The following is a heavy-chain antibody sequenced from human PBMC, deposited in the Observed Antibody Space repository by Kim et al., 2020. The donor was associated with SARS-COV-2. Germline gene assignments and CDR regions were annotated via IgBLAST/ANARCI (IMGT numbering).Heavy chain of an antibody. Sequence: GGSLRLSCAASGFTVSSNYMTWVRQAPGKGLEWVSLIYSGGTTYYADSVKGRFTISRDNSKNTLYLQMNSLRAEDTAVYYCGIYTGRNYNNYFDYWGQGTLVIVSS. CDR3: GIYTGRNYNNYFDY. D-gene: IGHD1-26*01. CDR1: GFTVSSNY. CDR2: IYSGGTT. J-gene: IGHJ4*02. V-gene: IGHV3-53*01.